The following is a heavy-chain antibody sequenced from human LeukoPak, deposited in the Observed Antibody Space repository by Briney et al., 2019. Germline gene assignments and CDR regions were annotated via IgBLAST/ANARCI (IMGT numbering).Heavy chain of an antibody. V-gene: IGHV4-39*07. J-gene: IGHJ4*02. Sequence: SETLSLTCTVSGGSISSSSYYWGWIRQPPGKGLEWIGSIYYSGSTYYNPSLKSRVTISVDTSKNQFSLKLSSVTAADTAVYYCAREKNTEWEANAGFDYWGQGTLVTVSS. CDR1: GGSISSSSYY. D-gene: IGHD1-26*01. CDR2: IYYSGST. CDR3: AREKNTEWEANAGFDY.